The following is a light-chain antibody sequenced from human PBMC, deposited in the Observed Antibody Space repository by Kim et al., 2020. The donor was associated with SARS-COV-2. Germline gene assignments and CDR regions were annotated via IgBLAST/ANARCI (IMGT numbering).Light chain of an antibody. CDR2: AAS. V-gene: IGKV1-39*01. CDR1: QSISSY. J-gene: IGKJ2*01. Sequence: ASVGDRVTITCRASQSISSYLNWYQQKPGTAPKLLIYAASSLQSGVPSRFSGSGSGTDFTLTISSLQPEDFATYYCQQSYTTPRNTFGQGTKLEI. CDR3: QQSYTTPRNT.